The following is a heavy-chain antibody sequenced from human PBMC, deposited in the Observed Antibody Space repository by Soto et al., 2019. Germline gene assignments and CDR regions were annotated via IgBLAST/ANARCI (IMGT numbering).Heavy chain of an antibody. J-gene: IGHJ6*02. CDR1: GDAFSNYD. V-gene: IGHV1-8*01. CDR2: MNPNSGNT. Sequence: QVQLVQSGAEVKKPGASVKVSCKASGDAFSNYDMKWVRQATGQGLEWMGWMNPNSGNTGYARKFQGRVTMTRNTSISTVYMEMSRLRSEETAVYYCARGRNGMDVWGQGTTVSVSS. CDR3: ARGRNGMDV.